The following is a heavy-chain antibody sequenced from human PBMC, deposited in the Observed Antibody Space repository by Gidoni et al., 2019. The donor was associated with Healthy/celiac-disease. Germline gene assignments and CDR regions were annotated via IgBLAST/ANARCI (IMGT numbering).Heavy chain of an antibody. D-gene: IGHD2-15*01. CDR3: GVVAAAVEDYYYYGMDV. J-gene: IGHJ6*02. CDR2: IIPIFGTA. V-gene: IGHV1-69*01. Sequence: PGQGLEWMGGIIPIFGTANYAQKFQGRVTITADESTSTAYMELSSLRSEDTAVYYCGVVAAAVEDYYYYGMDVWGQGTTVTVSS.